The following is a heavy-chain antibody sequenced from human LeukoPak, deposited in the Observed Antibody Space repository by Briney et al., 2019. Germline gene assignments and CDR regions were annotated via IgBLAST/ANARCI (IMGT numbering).Heavy chain of an antibody. CDR2: ISAYNGNT. CDR3: AREETHHVYYGMDV. D-gene: IGHD1-14*01. V-gene: IGHV1-18*01. CDR1: GYTFTSYG. Sequence: ASVKVSFKASGYTFTSYGISWVRQAPGRGLEWMGWISAYNGNTNYAQKVQGRVTMTTDTSTSTAYMELRSLRSDDTAVYYCAREETHHVYYGMDVWGQGTMVTVSS. J-gene: IGHJ6*02.